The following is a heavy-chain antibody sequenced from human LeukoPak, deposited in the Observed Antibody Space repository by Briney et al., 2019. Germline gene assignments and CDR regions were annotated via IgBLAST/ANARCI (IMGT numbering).Heavy chain of an antibody. D-gene: IGHD1-26*01. Sequence: PGESLRLSCAGSGFIFSNYEMNWVRQAPGQGLEWVSYISSTGGDIYYADSVKGRFTISRDNAEKSVYLQMNSLRAEDTAVYYCARDLPTGTYRAYFDNWGQGTLVTVSS. CDR2: ISSTGGDI. J-gene: IGHJ4*02. CDR3: ARDLPTGTYRAYFDN. CDR1: GFIFSNYE. V-gene: IGHV3-48*03.